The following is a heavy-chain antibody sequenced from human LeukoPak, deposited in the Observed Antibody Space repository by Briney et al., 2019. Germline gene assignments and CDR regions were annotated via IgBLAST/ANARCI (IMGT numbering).Heavy chain of an antibody. J-gene: IGHJ6*03. V-gene: IGHV4-59*01. Sequence: SGTPSPHCPVSGGSISSFYLGWIRPPPGEGLGGGGVIFFNGSTNYDPSLKSRVTISVDTSKNQFSLKLSSVTAADTAVYYCARAGPLSYPRSYYYYYYMDVWGKGTTVTISS. CDR1: GGSISSFY. CDR3: ARAGPLSYPRSYYYYYYMDV. D-gene: IGHD1-26*01. CDR2: IFFNGST.